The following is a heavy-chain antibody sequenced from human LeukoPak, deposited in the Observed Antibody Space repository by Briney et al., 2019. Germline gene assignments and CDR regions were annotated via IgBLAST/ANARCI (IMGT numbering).Heavy chain of an antibody. D-gene: IGHD6-19*01. J-gene: IGHJ4*02. Sequence: ASVKVSCKASGYTFTSYAMNWVRQAPGQGLEWMGWINTNTGNPTYAQGFTGRFVSSLDTSVSTAYLQISSLKAEDTAVYYCAREYSSGWYRSNDYWGQGTLVTVSS. CDR2: INTNTGNP. CDR3: AREYSSGWYRSNDY. CDR1: GYTFTSYA. V-gene: IGHV7-4-1*02.